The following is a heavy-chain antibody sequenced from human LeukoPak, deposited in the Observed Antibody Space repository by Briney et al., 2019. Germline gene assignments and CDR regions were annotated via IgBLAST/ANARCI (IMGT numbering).Heavy chain of an antibody. CDR2: IRHKGYGGTT. Sequence: GGSLRLSCTASGFSFSDYLMTWVRQAPGKGLEWLGFIRHKGYGGTTEYAASVKGRFIISRDDFNSIAYLEMNSLKTEATAVYYCARFASVPYPHGSFHNGFDPRGQGTLVTVSS. CDR1: GFSFSDYL. V-gene: IGHV3-49*04. D-gene: IGHD3-10*01. CDR3: ARFASVPYPHGSFHNGFDP. J-gene: IGHJ5*02.